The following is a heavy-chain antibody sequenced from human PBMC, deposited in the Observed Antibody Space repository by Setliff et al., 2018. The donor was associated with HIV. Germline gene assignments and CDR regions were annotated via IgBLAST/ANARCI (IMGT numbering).Heavy chain of an antibody. V-gene: IGHV1-18*01. CDR1: GYTFTSYG. CDR3: AREKESYDYVWGSYRQYGY. Sequence: ASVKVSCKASGYTFTSYGISWGRQAPGQGLEWMGWISAYNGNTNYAQKLQGRVTMTTVTSTSTAYMELRSLRSDDTAVYYCAREKESYDYVWGSYRQYGYWGQGTLVTVSS. J-gene: IGHJ4*02. D-gene: IGHD3-16*02. CDR2: ISAYNGNT.